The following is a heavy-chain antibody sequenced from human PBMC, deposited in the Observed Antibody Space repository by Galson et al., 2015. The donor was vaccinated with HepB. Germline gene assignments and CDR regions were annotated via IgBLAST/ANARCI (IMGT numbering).Heavy chain of an antibody. D-gene: IGHD3-10*01. CDR2: INPNTGGT. Sequence: SVKVSCKASGFIFTDYYMHWVRQAPGQGLEWMGRINPNTGGTNYAQKFQGRVTVTRDPSINTVYLELRRLRSDDTAVYYCARVRIRMGSAAVLMVRGLGGMDVWGQGTTVTVYS. V-gene: IGHV1-2*06. J-gene: IGHJ6*02. CDR3: ARVRIRMGSAAVLMVRGLGGMDV. CDR1: GFIFTDYY.